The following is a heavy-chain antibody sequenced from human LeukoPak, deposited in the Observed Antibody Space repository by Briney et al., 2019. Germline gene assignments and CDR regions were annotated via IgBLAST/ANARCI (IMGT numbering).Heavy chain of an antibody. CDR1: GFIVSSYW. J-gene: IGHJ4*02. CDR2: IKEDGSEK. V-gene: IGHV3-7*01. CDR3: ARDRSRSGDDYELDY. D-gene: IGHD5-12*01. Sequence: GGSRRLSCAASGFIVSSYWMSWVRQAPGKGLEWVANIKEDGSEKHYIDSVKGRFTISRDNAKNSLYLLMNSLRPEDTAVYYCARDRSRSGDDYELDYWGQGTLVTVSS.